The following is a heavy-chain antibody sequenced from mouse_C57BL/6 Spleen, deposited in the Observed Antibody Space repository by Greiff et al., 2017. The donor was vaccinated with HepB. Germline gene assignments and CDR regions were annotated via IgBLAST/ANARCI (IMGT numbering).Heavy chain of an antibody. J-gene: IGHJ4*01. CDR2: IDPSDSYT. Sequence: QVQLQQPGAELVMPGASVKLSCKASGYTFTSYWMHWVKQRPGQGLEWIGEIDPSDSYTNYNQKFKGKSTLTVDKSSSTAYMQLSSLTSEESAVYYCARKGGFFYAMDYWGQGTSFTVSS. CDR3: ARKGGFFYAMDY. CDR1: GYTFTSYW. V-gene: IGHV1-69*01.